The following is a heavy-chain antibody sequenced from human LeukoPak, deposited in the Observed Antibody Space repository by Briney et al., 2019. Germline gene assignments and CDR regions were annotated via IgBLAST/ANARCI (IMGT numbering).Heavy chain of an antibody. D-gene: IGHD3-10*01. J-gene: IGHJ4*02. Sequence: GRSLRLSCAASGFTFSGYGMHWVRQAPGKGLEWVALISYDGSKEYYADSVKGRFTISRDNSKNTLYLQMNSLRAEDTAVYYCAKGQVAGVYWGQGTLVTVSS. CDR3: AKGQVAGVY. V-gene: IGHV3-30*18. CDR2: ISYDGSKE. CDR1: GFTFSGYG.